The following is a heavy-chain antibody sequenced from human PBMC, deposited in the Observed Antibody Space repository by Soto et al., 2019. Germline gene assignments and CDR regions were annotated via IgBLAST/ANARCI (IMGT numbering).Heavy chain of an antibody. CDR2: INQDGSQK. Sequence: LRFSCAASGFTFSSYRMNWVRQAPGKGLEWVANINQDGSQKDYVDFVKGRFTISRDNARNSLYLQMNSLRAEDTAVYYCARDYRYPFDYWGQGNLVTVSS. CDR3: ARDYRYPFDY. J-gene: IGHJ4*02. V-gene: IGHV3-7*01. CDR1: GFTFSSYR. D-gene: IGHD1-1*01.